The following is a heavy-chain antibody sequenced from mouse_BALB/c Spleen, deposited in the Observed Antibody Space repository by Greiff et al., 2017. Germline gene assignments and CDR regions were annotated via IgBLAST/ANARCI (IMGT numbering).Heavy chain of an antibody. CDR1: GFSLTSYG. Sequence: QVQLKESGPSLVQPSQSLSITCTVSGFSLTSYGVHWVRQSPGKGLEWLGVIWRGGSTDYNAAFMSRLSITKDNSKSQVFFKMNSLQADDTAIYYCAKNSGGTLYAMDYWGQGTSVTVSS. D-gene: IGHD4-1*01. CDR3: AKNSGGTLYAMDY. V-gene: IGHV2-5-1*01. J-gene: IGHJ4*01. CDR2: IWRGGST.